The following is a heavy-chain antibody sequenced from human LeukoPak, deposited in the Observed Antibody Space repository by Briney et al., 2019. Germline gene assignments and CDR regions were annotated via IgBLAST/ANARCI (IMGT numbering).Heavy chain of an antibody. CDR2: FDPEDGET. CDR1: GCTLTELS. V-gene: IGHV1-24*01. Sequence: ASVKVSCKVSGCTLTELSMHWVRQAPGKGLEWMGGFDPEDGETIYAQKFQGRVTMTEDTSTDTAYMELSSLRSEDTAVYYCTIFGVVTPPSNWFDPWGQGTLVTVSS. CDR3: TIFGVVTPPSNWFDP. J-gene: IGHJ5*02. D-gene: IGHD3-3*01.